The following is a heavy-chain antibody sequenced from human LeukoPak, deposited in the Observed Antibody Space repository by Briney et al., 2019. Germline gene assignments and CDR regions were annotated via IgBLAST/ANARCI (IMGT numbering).Heavy chain of an antibody. Sequence: PSETLSLTCTVSGGSISSHYWSWIRQSLGKGLEWIGFMHYRGNTNSNPSLRSRVTISVDTSTNRFSLKLTSVTAADTALYYCARVVASTSIDSWGQGTLVTVSS. D-gene: IGHD2-15*01. V-gene: IGHV4-59*08. J-gene: IGHJ4*02. CDR1: GGSISSHY. CDR3: ARVVASTSIDS. CDR2: MHYRGNT.